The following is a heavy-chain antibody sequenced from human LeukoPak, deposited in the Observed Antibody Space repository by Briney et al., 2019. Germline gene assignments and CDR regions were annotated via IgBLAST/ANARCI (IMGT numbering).Heavy chain of an antibody. J-gene: IGHJ4*02. D-gene: IGHD4-17*01. Sequence: GGSLRLSCAASGFTFSSYWMSWVRQAPGKGLERLANIGQDGSEKYYVDSVKGRFTISRDNAKNSLYLQMNSLRAEDTAVYYCARDTGDVTTDYWGQGTLVTVSS. CDR2: IGQDGSEK. V-gene: IGHV3-7*01. CDR1: GFTFSSYW. CDR3: ARDTGDVTTDY.